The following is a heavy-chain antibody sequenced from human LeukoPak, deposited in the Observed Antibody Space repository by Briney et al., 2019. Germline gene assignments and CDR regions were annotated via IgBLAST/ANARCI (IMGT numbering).Heavy chain of an antibody. J-gene: IGHJ4*02. V-gene: IGHV4-4*07. CDR3: GRLEYTSSYYFVDY. Sequence: SETLSLTCSVSGGSNNRYYWGWVRQPAGKGLEWIGRIYTTGTTNYSPSLKSRLTMSLDTSKNQFSLKLRSVTAADTAVYYCGRLEYTSSYYFVDYWSQGTLVTVSS. CDR2: IYTTGTT. D-gene: IGHD3-10*01. CDR1: GGSNNRYY.